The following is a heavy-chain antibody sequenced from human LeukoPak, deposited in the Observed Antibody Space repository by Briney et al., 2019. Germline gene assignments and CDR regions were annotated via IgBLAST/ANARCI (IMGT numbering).Heavy chain of an antibody. D-gene: IGHD1-1*01. Sequence: PGGSLRLSYAASGFTFSDFYMSWVRQAPGKGLEWVANIKKDGSERSYVDSVRDRFTISRDNAKNSLYLQMNSLRAEDTAMYYCARGGWSGYFIYWGQGALVTVSS. J-gene: IGHJ4*02. CDR2: IKKDGSER. V-gene: IGHV3-7*01. CDR3: ARGGWSGYFIY. CDR1: GFTFSDFY.